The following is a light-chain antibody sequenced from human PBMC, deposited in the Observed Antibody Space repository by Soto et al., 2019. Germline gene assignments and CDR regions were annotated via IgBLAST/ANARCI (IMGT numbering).Light chain of an antibody. CDR3: AAWDDSLEVV. J-gene: IGLJ2*01. CDR1: SSNIGSNY. V-gene: IGLV1-47*01. CDR2: RNN. Sequence: QTVVTQPPSASGTPGQRVTISCSGSSSNIGSNYVYWYQQLPGTAPKLLIYRNNQRPSGVPDRFSGSKSGTSASLAISGLRSEDEADYYCAAWDDSLEVVFGGGTKLTVL.